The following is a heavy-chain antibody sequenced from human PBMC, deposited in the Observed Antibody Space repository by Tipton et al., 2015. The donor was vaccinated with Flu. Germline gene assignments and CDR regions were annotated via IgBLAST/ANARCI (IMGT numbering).Heavy chain of an antibody. Sequence: TLSLTCAVYGGSFSGYYWSWIRQPPGKGLEWIGEINHSGSTNYNPSLKSRVTISVDTSKNQFSLKLSSVTAADTAVYYCGRESPPDVWGQGTTVTVSS. CDR1: GGSFSGYY. V-gene: IGHV4-34*01. J-gene: IGHJ6*02. CDR3: GRESPPDV. CDR2: INHSGST.